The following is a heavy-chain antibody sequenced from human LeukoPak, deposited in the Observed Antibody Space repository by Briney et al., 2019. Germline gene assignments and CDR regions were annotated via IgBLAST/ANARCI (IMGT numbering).Heavy chain of an antibody. V-gene: IGHV3-7*01. CDR1: TFILTNSW. J-gene: IGHJ4*02. CDR2: INGDESHK. D-gene: IGHD1-26*01. Sequence: GGSLRLSCAASTFILTNSWVAWVRQAPGKGLEWVAMINGDESHKYYMDSVKGRFTVSRDNARKSVFLQMNSLRAEDTAVYYCARDGIEGVTVLDYRGQGTLVTVSS. CDR3: ARDGIEGVTVLDY.